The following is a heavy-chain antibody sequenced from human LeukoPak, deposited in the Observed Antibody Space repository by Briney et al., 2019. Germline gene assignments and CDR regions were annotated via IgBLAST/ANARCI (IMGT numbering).Heavy chain of an antibody. CDR3: ARHLRDYYYYGMDV. CDR1: GGSISSYY. V-gene: IGHV4-59*08. CDR2: IYYSGST. Sequence: PSETLSLTCTVSGGSISSYYWSWIRQPPGKGLEWIGYIYYSGSTNYNPSLKSRVTISVDTSKNQFSLKLSSVTAADTAVYYCARHLRDYYYYGMDVWGQGTTVTVPS. J-gene: IGHJ6*02.